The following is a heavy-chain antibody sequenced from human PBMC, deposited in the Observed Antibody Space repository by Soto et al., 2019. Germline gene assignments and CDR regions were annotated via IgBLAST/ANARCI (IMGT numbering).Heavy chain of an antibody. CDR1: GCTFTSYG. J-gene: IGHJ5*02. V-gene: IGHV1-18*01. D-gene: IGHD3-10*01. Sequence: QVQLVQSGAEVKKPGASVKVSCKASGCTFTSYGISWVRQAPGQGLEWMGWISAYNGNTNYAQKLQGRVTMTTDTSTSTAYMELRSLRSDDTAVYYCARNTYYGSGSSEFWFDPWGQGTLVTVSS. CDR2: ISAYNGNT. CDR3: ARNTYYGSGSSEFWFDP.